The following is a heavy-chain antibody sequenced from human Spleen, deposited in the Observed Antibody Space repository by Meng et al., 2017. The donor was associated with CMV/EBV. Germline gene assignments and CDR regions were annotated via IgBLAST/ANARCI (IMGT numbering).Heavy chain of an antibody. CDR2: ISSSGSTI. J-gene: IGHJ4*02. V-gene: IGHV3-11*04. CDR3: ARGTATHSAPFDY. CDR1: GFTFSDYS. D-gene: IGHD1-26*01. Sequence: GESLKISCAASGFTFSDYSMSWIRQAPGKGLEWISYISSSGSTIYYADSVKGRFTISRDNAKNSLYLQMNSRRAEDTAVYYCARGTATHSAPFDYLGQGTLVTVSS.